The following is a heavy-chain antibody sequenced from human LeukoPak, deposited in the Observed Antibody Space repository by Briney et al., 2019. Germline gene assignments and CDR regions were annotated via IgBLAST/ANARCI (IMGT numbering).Heavy chain of an antibody. Sequence: SETLSLTCAVYGGSFSGYYWSWIRQPPGKGLEWIGEINHSGSTNYNPSLKSRVTISVDTSKNQFSLKVSSVTAADTAVYYCARCLTGSGSYYHDYWGQGTLVTVSS. D-gene: IGHD3-10*01. V-gene: IGHV4-34*01. CDR3: ARCLTGSGSYYHDY. CDR1: GGSFSGYY. J-gene: IGHJ4*02. CDR2: INHSGST.